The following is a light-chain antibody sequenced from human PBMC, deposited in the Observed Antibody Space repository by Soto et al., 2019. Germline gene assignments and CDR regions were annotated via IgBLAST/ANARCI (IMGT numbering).Light chain of an antibody. Sequence: EIVMTQSPATLSVSPGERATLSCRASQSISSNLAWYQQKHGQAPRLLIYGASTRATGIPARFSGSGSGTEVTLTISSLQSEDFAVYYCQQYNNWPPLYTCGEGTKLQIK. J-gene: IGKJ2*01. CDR2: GAS. CDR3: QQYNNWPPLYT. V-gene: IGKV3-15*01. CDR1: QSISSN.